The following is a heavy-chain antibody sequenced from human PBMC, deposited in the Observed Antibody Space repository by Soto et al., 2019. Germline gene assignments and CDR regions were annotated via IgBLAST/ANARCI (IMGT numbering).Heavy chain of an antibody. Sequence: ASVKVSCKASGYTFTSYGIGCVRHAPGQRLEWMGCISAYNGNTNYAQKLQGRVTMTTDTSTSTAYMELRSLRSDDTAVYYCAREPKYSGSQDAFDIWGQGTMVTVSS. D-gene: IGHD1-26*01. CDR1: GYTFTSYG. CDR2: ISAYNGNT. CDR3: AREPKYSGSQDAFDI. V-gene: IGHV1-18*01. J-gene: IGHJ3*02.